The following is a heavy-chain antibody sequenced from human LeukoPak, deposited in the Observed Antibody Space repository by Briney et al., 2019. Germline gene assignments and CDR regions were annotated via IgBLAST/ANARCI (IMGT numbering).Heavy chain of an antibody. J-gene: IGHJ4*02. CDR2: IKPDGTEK. CDR1: GFSFSTYW. V-gene: IGHV3-7*01. Sequence: PGGSLRLSCASSGFSFSTYWMSWVRQAPGKGLEWVANIKPDGTEKFYGGSVEGRFTISRDNAKNSLYLQMSSLRAEDTGVYYCARDGHYTIYELRFDYWGQGALVTVSS. D-gene: IGHD5/OR15-5a*01. CDR3: ARDGHYTIYELRFDY.